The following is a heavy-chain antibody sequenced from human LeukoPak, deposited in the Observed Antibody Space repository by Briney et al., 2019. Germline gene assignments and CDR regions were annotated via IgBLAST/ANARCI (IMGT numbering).Heavy chain of an antibody. D-gene: IGHD2-15*01. CDR3: ARDARRSGDFDY. J-gene: IGHJ4*02. Sequence: ASMKVSCKASGYTFTSYGISRVRKAPGQGLEWMGWISAYNGNTNYAQKLQGRVTMTTDTSTSTAYMELRSLRSDDTAVYYCARDARRSGDFDYWGQGTLVTVSS. CDR1: GYTFTSYG. CDR2: ISAYNGNT. V-gene: IGHV1-18*01.